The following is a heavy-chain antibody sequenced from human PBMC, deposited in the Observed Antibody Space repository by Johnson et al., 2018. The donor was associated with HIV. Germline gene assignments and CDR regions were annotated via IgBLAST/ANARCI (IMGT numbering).Heavy chain of an antibody. Sequence: QMLLVESGGGGVQPGGSLRLSCAASGFTFSRKAMHWVRHTPGKGLEWVAVISYAGSSKYYADSVKGRFTISRDNSKNTLYLQMNSLRVEDTAMFYCARTPSAGVDNHDPLDIWGQGKMVTVSS. J-gene: IGHJ3*02. CDR2: ISYAGSSK. CDR3: ARTPSAGVDNHDPLDI. CDR1: GFTFSRKA. V-gene: IGHV3-30*04. D-gene: IGHD3-3*01.